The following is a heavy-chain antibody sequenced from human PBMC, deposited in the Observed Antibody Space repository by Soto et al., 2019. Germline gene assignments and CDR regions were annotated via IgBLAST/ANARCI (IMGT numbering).Heavy chain of an antibody. V-gene: IGHV3-43*01. Sequence: GGSLRLSCAASGFTFDDYTMHWVRQAPGKGLEWVSLISWDGGSTYYADSVKGRFTISRDNSKNSLYLQMNSLRTEDTALYYCAKDIGLVAAGSYCDCRGQGTLVTVSS. J-gene: IGHJ4*02. CDR1: GFTFDDYT. D-gene: IGHD6-13*01. CDR2: ISWDGGST. CDR3: AKDIGLVAAGSYCDC.